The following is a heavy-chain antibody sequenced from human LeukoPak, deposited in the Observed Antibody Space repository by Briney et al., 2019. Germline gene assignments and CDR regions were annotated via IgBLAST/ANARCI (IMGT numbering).Heavy chain of an antibody. CDR1: VDSVSSGVPY. J-gene: IGHJ4*02. CDR2: ISNRGNT. Sequence: PSETLSLTSTVSVDSVSSGVPYWSCIRQPPGMGLEWIGNISNRGNTNYNPALKSRVSISIDTSKNQYSLKLSSVTAADTAVYYCAYEYYYDRSGQAGEPNFDYWGQGTLVTVSS. D-gene: IGHD3-22*01. CDR3: AYEYYYDRSGQAGEPNFDY. V-gene: IGHV4-61*08.